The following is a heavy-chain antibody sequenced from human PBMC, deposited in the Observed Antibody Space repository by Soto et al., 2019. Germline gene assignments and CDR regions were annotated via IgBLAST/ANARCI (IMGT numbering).Heavy chain of an antibody. D-gene: IGHD3-10*01. J-gene: IGHJ4*02. CDR2: ISWNGGSI. CDR1: GFTFDHYA. CDR3: AKETFGSGSFYDY. Sequence: GGSLRLSCAASGFTFDHYAMHWVRQAPGKGLEWVSGISWNGGSIEYADSVRGRFAISRDSAKNSLYLQMNSLRTEDTAFYYCAKETFGSGSFYDYWGQGTRVTVSS. V-gene: IGHV3-9*01.